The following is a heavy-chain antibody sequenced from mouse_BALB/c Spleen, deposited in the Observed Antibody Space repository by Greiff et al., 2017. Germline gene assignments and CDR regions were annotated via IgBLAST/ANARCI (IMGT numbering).Heavy chain of an antibody. J-gene: IGHJ4*01. V-gene: IGHV5-17*02. CDR1: GFTFSSFG. CDR3: ASRMDY. CDR2: ISSGSSTI. Sequence: EVKVVESGGGLVQPGGSRKLSCAASGFTFSSFGMHWVRQAPEKGLEWVAYISSGSSTIYYADTVKGRFTISRDNPKNTLFLQMTSLRSEDTAMYYCASRMDYWGQGTSVTVSS.